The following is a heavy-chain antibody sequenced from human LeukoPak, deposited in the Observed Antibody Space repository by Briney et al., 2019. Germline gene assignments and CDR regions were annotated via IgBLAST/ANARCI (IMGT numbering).Heavy chain of an antibody. V-gene: IGHV4-39*07. Sequence: PSETLSLTCIVSGGFISTSSYYWGWIRQPPGKGLEWIGSIYYSGSTYYNPSLKSRVTISVDTSKNQFSLKLSSVTAADTAVYYCARDAPGLDYNYYGMDVWGQGTTVTVFS. J-gene: IGHJ6*02. CDR3: ARDAPGLDYNYYGMDV. D-gene: IGHD6-19*01. CDR1: GGFISTSSYY. CDR2: IYYSGST.